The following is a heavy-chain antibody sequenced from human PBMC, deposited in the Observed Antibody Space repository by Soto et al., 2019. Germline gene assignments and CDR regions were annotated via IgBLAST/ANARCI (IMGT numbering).Heavy chain of an antibody. CDR3: GRIKGGNDPDAEYFQH. J-gene: IGHJ1*01. CDR1: GGSFSGYY. CDR2: INHSGST. V-gene: IGHV4-34*01. D-gene: IGHD3-16*01. Sequence: SETLCITCAVYGGSFSGYYWSWIRQPPGKGLEWIGEINHSGSTNYNPSLKSRVTISVDTSKNQFSLKLSSVTAADTAVYYCGRIKGGNDPDAEYFQHWGQGTLVTVSS.